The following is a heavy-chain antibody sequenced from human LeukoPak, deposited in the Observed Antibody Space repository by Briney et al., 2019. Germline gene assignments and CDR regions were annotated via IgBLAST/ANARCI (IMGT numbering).Heavy chain of an antibody. CDR1: GYTFTSYG. V-gene: IGHV1-18*01. CDR2: ISAYNGNT. D-gene: IGHD6-13*01. CDR3: ARAAAAAENWFDP. Sequence: GASVKVSCKASGYTFTSYGISWVRQAPGQGLEWMGWISAYNGNTNYAQKLQGRVTMTTDTTTSTAYMELRSLRSDDTGVYYCARAAAAAENWFDPGGEGTLVTVSS. J-gene: IGHJ5*02.